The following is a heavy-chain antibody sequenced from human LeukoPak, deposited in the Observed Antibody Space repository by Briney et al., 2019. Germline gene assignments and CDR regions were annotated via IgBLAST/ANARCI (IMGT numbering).Heavy chain of an antibody. D-gene: IGHD1-26*01. J-gene: IGHJ4*02. Sequence: NPSETLSLTCTVSGGSISSSSYYGGWIRQPPGKGLEWIGSIYYSGSTYYNPSLKSRVTISVDTSKNQFSLKLSSVTAADTAVYYCARQLGIVGATTGWGQGTLVTVSS. CDR3: ARQLGIVGATTG. V-gene: IGHV4-39*01. CDR1: GGSISSSSYY. CDR2: IYYSGST.